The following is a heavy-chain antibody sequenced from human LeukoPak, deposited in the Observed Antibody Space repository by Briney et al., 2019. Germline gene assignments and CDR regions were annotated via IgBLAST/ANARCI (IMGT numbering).Heavy chain of an antibody. CDR2: IYYSGST. D-gene: IGHD2-2*01. Sequence: KSSETLSLTCTVSGGSISSYYWSWIRQPPGKGLEWIGYIYYSGSTNYNPSLESRVTISVKTSKNQSSLKLSSVTAADTAVYYCARDGSPFCSSAGCYSWFDPWGQGTLVTVSS. V-gene: IGHV4-59*01. CDR3: ARDGSPFCSSAGCYSWFDP. J-gene: IGHJ5*02. CDR1: GGSISSYY.